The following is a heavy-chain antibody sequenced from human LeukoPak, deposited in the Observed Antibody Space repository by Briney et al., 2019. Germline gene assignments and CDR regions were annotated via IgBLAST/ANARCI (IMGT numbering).Heavy chain of an antibody. CDR1: GYTFTSYY. V-gene: IGHV1-46*01. CDR3: ARLNYDFWSGYQNFDY. Sequence: ASVKVSCKASGYTFTSYYMHWVRQAPGQGLEWMGIINPSGGSTSYAQKFQGRVTMTRDTSTSTVYMELSSLRSEDTAVYYCARLNYDFWSGYQNFDYWGQGTLVTVSS. J-gene: IGHJ4*02. D-gene: IGHD3-3*01. CDR2: INPSGGST.